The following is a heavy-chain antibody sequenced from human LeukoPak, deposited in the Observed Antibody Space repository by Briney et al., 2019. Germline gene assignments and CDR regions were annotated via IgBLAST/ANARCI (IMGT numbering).Heavy chain of an antibody. D-gene: IGHD6-25*01. CDR1: GFTFSSYA. J-gene: IGHJ4*02. CDR2: ISYDGSNK. CDR3: AKDIRGGLDFDY. V-gene: IGHV3-30*18. Sequence: TGGSLRLSCAASGFTFSSYAMSWVRQAPGKGLEWVAVISYDGSNKYYADSVKGRFTISRDNSKNTLYLQMNSLRAEDTAVYYCAKDIRGGLDFDYWGQGTLVTVSS.